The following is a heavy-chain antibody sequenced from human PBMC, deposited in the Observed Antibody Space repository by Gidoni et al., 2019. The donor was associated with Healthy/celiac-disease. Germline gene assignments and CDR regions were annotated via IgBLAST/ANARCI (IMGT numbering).Heavy chain of an antibody. CDR3: ARDLYSSSWSQKPYNWFDP. V-gene: IGHV3-21*01. CDR2: ISSSSSYI. J-gene: IGHJ5*02. Sequence: EVQLVESGGGLVMPGGSLRLSCAASGFTFSSYSMNWVRQAPGKGLEWVSSISSSSSYIYYADSVKGRFTISRDNAKNSLYLQMNSLRAEDTAVYYCARDLYSSSWSQKPYNWFDPWGQGTLVTVSS. CDR1: GFTFSSYS. D-gene: IGHD6-13*01.